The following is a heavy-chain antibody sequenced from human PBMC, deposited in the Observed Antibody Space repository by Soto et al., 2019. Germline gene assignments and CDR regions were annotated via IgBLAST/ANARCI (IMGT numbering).Heavy chain of an antibody. Sequence: PSETLSLTCAVYGGSFSGYYWSWIRQPPGKGLEWIGEINHSGSTNYNPSLKSRVTISVDTSKNQFSLKLSSVTAADTAVYYCARTVAGTNDYWGQGTPVTGSS. D-gene: IGHD6-19*01. CDR3: ARTVAGTNDY. CDR1: GGSFSGYY. V-gene: IGHV4-34*01. CDR2: INHSGST. J-gene: IGHJ4*02.